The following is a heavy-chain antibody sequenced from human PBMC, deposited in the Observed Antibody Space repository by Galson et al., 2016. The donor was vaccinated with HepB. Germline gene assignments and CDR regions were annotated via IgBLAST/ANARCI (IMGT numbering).Heavy chain of an antibody. V-gene: IGHV3-21*04. CDR2: ISSSSDNI. D-gene: IGHD4-17*01. Sequence: SLRLSCAASGFIFSYYTMKWVRQAPGKGLEWVSSISSSSDNIYYADSVKGRFSISRDNAKNSLYLQMNSLRAEDTAVYFCAREFDRHKVTTYYYYGMDVWGQGTTVTVSS. J-gene: IGHJ6*02. CDR1: GFIFSYYT. CDR3: AREFDRHKVTTYYYYGMDV.